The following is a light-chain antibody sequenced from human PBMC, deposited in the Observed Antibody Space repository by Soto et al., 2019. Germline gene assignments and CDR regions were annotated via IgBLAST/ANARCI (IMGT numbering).Light chain of an antibody. CDR1: SSNIGVNS. CDR2: RST. V-gene: IGLV1-47*01. J-gene: IGLJ2*01. CDR3: AAWDDSLSGVL. Sequence: QAVLTQPPSASGTPGQRVTISCSGSSSNIGVNSVYWYQQLPGTAPTLLLYRSTHRPSGVPARFSGSKSGTSASLAISGLRYEDEADYYCAAWDDSLSGVLFGGGTKLTVL.